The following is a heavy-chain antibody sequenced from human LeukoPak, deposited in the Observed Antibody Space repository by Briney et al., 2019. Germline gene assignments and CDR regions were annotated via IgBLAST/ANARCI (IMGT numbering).Heavy chain of an antibody. CDR3: ARLLNTVTFAFDY. V-gene: IGHV5-51*01. CDR1: GYSFTRHW. J-gene: IGHJ4*02. D-gene: IGHD4-17*01. Sequence: GASLKISCKGSGYSFTRHWIGWVRQMPGKGLEWMGIIYPGDSDTRYSPSFQGQVTISADKSIITAYLQWSSLKASDTAMYYCARLLNTVTFAFDYWGQGTLVTVSS. CDR2: IYPGDSDT.